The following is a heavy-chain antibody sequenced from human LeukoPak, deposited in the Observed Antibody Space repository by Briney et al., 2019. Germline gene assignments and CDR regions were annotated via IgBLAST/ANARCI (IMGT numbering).Heavy chain of an antibody. D-gene: IGHD3-10*01. J-gene: IGHJ4*02. CDR1: GVTFEDYY. V-gene: IGHV3-11*01. Sequence: GGSLRLSCTGSGVTFEDYYLSWIRHAPGEGLEWISYVSSTGGDKFYAEPVKGRFTISRDHARNSLYMEMNDLIAEDTAFYYCARGENGSFDHWGRGTLVIVSS. CDR3: ARGENGSFDH. CDR2: VSSTGGDK.